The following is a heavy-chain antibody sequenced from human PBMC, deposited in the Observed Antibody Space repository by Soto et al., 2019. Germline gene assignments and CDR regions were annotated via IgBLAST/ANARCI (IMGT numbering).Heavy chain of an antibody. CDR1: GYNFTSYW. CDR2: IDPSDSYT. J-gene: IGHJ4*02. D-gene: IGHD6-19*01. CDR3: ARGRAAVAPLDY. Sequence: PGESLKISCKGSGYNFTSYWIDWVRQMPEKGLEWMGRIDPSDSYTNYSPSFQGHVTISADKTISTAYLQWSSLKASDTAMYYCARGRAAVAPLDYWGQGTLVTVSS. V-gene: IGHV5-10-1*01.